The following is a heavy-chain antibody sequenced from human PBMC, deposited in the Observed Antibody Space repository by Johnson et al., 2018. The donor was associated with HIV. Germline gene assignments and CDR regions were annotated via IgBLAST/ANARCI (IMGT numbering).Heavy chain of an antibody. D-gene: IGHD1-26*01. Sequence: VQLVESGGGLVKPGGSLRLSCAASGFTFSDYYMSWIRQAPGKGLEWVSVIYSGGSTYYADSVKGRFTISRDNSKNTLYLQMNSLRAEDTAVYYCASPSGSSRLAFDIWGQGTMVTVSS. V-gene: IGHV3-66*02. CDR2: IYSGGST. J-gene: IGHJ3*02. CDR3: ASPSGSSRLAFDI. CDR1: GFTFSDYY.